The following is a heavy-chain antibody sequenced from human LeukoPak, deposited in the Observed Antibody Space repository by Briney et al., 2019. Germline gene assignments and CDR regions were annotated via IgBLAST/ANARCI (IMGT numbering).Heavy chain of an antibody. CDR1: GGSISSGSYY. V-gene: IGHV4-61*02. Sequence: PSETLSLTCTVSGGSISSGSYYWSWIRQPAGKGLECIGRIYTSGSTNYNPSLKSRVTISVDTSKNQFSLKLSSVTAADTAVYYCAQSGYSSSWVVDYWGQGTLVTVSS. CDR2: IYTSGST. J-gene: IGHJ4*02. D-gene: IGHD6-13*01. CDR3: AQSGYSSSWVVDY.